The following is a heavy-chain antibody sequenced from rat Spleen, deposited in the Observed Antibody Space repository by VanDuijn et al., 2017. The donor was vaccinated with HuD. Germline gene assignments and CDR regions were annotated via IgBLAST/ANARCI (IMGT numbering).Heavy chain of an antibody. CDR1: GFSLTSYH. CDR2: IWTGGST. Sequence: QVQLKESGPGLVQPSQTLSLTCTVSGFSLTSYHVSWVRQPPGKGLEWMGVIWTGGSTAYNSSFKSRLSVSRDISKSQVFLRRSRLQPEDTATYYCVRANRDSYAHFDYWGQGVMVTVSS. V-gene: IGHV2-43*01. CDR3: VRANRDSYAHFDY. D-gene: IGHD1-12*01. J-gene: IGHJ2*01.